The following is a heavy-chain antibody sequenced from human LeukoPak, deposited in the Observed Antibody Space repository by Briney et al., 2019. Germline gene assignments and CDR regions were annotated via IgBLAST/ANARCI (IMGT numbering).Heavy chain of an antibody. CDR3: ARGSLSDYYDSSGYFDI. Sequence: ASVKVSCKASGYTFTSYYMHWVRQAPGQGLEWMGIINPSGGSTSYAQKFQGRVTMTRDTSTSTVYMELNSLRSEDTAVYYCARGSLSDYYDSSGYFDIWGQGTMVTVSS. J-gene: IGHJ3*02. CDR1: GYTFTSYY. D-gene: IGHD3-22*01. CDR2: INPSGGST. V-gene: IGHV1-46*01.